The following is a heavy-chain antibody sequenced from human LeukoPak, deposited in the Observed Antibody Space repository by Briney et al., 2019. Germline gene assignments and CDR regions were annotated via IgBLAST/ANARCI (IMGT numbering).Heavy chain of an antibody. J-gene: IGHJ4*02. CDR2: IYSGGST. Sequence: RGSLRLSCAASGFTVSSNYMSWVRQAPGKGLEWVSVIYSGGSTYYADSVKGRFTISRDNSKNTLYLQMNSLRAEDTAVYYCARDSSVSGYDSFDYWGQGTLVTVSS. D-gene: IGHD5-12*01. CDR1: GFTVSSNY. V-gene: IGHV3-53*01. CDR3: ARDSSVSGYDSFDY.